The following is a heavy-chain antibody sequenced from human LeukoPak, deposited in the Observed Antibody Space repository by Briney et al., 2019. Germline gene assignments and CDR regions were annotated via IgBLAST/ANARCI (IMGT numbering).Heavy chain of an antibody. Sequence: SETLSLTCTVSGGSISSYYWSWIRQPPGKGLEWIGYIYYSGSTNYNPSLKSRVTISVDTSKNQFSLKLSSVTAADTAVYYCARLASYYYDSSGYYYDWGQGTLVTVSS. CDR3: ARLASYYYDSSGYYYD. CDR1: GGSISSYY. D-gene: IGHD3-22*01. J-gene: IGHJ4*02. CDR2: IYYSGST. V-gene: IGHV4-59*08.